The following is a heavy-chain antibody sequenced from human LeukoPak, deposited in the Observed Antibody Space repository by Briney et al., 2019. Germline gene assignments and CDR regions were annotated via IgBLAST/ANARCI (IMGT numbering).Heavy chain of an antibody. D-gene: IGHD3-9*01. CDR3: ARVGAYYDILTGPYWYFDL. CDR1: GYTFTSYY. Sequence: ASVKVSCKASGYTFTSYYMHWVRQAPGQGLEWMGIINPSGGSTSYAQKFQGRVTMTRDTSTSTVYMELSSLRSEDTAVYYCARVGAYYDILTGPYWYFDLWGRGTLVTVSS. CDR2: INPSGGST. J-gene: IGHJ2*01. V-gene: IGHV1-46*01.